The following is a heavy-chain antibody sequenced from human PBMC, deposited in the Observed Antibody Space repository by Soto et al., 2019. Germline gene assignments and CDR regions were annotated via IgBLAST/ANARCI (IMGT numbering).Heavy chain of an antibody. CDR2: ISSSISYT. CDR3: ARVGSSWHYWYFDL. CDR1: GFTFSDYY. D-gene: IGHD6-13*01. J-gene: IGHJ2*01. Sequence: QVQLVESGGGLVKPGGSLRLSCAASGFTFSDYYMSWIRQAPGKGLEWVSYISSSISYTNYADSVKGRFTISRDNAKNSLYLQMNSLRAEDTAVYYCARVGSSWHYWYFDLWGRGTLVTVSS. V-gene: IGHV3-11*05.